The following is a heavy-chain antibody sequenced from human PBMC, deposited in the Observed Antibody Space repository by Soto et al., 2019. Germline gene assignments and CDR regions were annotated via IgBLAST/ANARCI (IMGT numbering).Heavy chain of an antibody. D-gene: IGHD3-3*01. Sequence: GGSLRLSCAASGFTFSGYAMSWVRQAPGKGLEWVSAISGSGDSTYYADSVKGRFTVSRDNSKNTLYLQMNSLGAENTAIYYCAKATYYDFWSGSGPFDFWGQGPLVTLSS. J-gene: IGHJ4*02. CDR2: ISGSGDST. V-gene: IGHV3-23*01. CDR1: GFTFSGYA. CDR3: AKATYYDFWSGSGPFDF.